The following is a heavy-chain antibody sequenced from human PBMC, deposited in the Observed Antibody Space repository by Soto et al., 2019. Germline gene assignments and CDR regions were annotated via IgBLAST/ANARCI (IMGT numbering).Heavy chain of an antibody. J-gene: IGHJ5*02. CDR2: IYYSGTT. D-gene: IGHD2-2*01. Sequence: SETLSLTCAVSGYSISSSNWWGWIRQPPGKGMEWIGYIYYSGTTYYNPSLKSRVTISVDTSKNQFSLKLTSVTAADTAVYYCARVRGNQLLGWFDPWGQGTLVTVSS. CDR1: GYSISSSNW. CDR3: ARVRGNQLLGWFDP. V-gene: IGHV4-28*01.